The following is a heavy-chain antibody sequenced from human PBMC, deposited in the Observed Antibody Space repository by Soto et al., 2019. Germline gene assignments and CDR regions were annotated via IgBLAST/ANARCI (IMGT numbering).Heavy chain of an antibody. CDR3: AMGYYYDSSGYLPNNAFDI. J-gene: IGHJ3*02. Sequence: SETLSLTCTVSGGSISSYYWSWIRQPPGKGLEWIGYIYYNGNTNYNPSLKSRVTISVDTSKNQFSLKLSSVTAADTAVYYCAMGYYYDSSGYLPNNAFDIWGQGTMVTVSS. CDR1: GGSISSYY. D-gene: IGHD3-22*01. CDR2: IYYNGNT. V-gene: IGHV4-59*08.